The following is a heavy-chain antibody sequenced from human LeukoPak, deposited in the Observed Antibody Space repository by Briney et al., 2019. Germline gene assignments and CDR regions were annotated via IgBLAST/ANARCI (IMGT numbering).Heavy chain of an antibody. CDR3: AKVGSSWDFDY. J-gene: IGHJ4*02. CDR2: ISYDGSNK. Sequence: PGGSLRLSCAASGFTFSSYAMHWVRQAPGKGLEWVAVISYDGSNKYYADSVKGRFTISRDNSKNTLYLQMNSLRAEDTAVYYCAKVGSSWDFDYWGQGTLVAVSS. D-gene: IGHD6-13*01. CDR1: GFTFSSYA. V-gene: IGHV3-30*04.